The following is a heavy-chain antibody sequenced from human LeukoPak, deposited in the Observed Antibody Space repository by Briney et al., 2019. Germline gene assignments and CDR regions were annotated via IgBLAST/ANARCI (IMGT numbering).Heavy chain of an antibody. CDR2: IYYSGST. J-gene: IGHJ3*02. D-gene: IGHD3-10*01. CDR3: AKSNGYGLIDI. CDR1: GGSISNYY. V-gene: IGHV4-59*12. Sequence: TSETLSLTCTVSGGSISNYYWSWIRQPPGKRLEWIGYIYYSGSTNYNPSLKSRVTISVDTSKNHSSLKLSSVTAADTAVYYCAKSNGYGLIDIWGQGTMVTVSS.